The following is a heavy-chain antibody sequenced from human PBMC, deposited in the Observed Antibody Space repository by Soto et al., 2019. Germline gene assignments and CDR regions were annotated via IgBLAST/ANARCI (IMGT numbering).Heavy chain of an antibody. CDR3: ARDLGAPGRGSAVGYYYHYGMDV. CDR2: IKEDGSEK. CDR1: EFTFSSYW. V-gene: IGHV3-7*05. D-gene: IGHD2-2*01. J-gene: IGHJ6*02. Sequence: EVQLVESGGGLVQPGGSLRLSCAASEFTFSSYWMNWVRQAPGKGLDWVANIKEDGSEKYYVDSVKGRFTVSRDNSKNSLYLQMKSLRGEDTAVYYCARDLGAPGRGSAVGYYYHYGMDVWGQGTTVTVSS.